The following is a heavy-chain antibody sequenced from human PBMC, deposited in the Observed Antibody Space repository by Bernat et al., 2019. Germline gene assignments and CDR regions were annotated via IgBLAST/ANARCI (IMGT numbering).Heavy chain of an antibody. CDR3: ASDCSGGSCFDY. D-gene: IGHD2-15*01. J-gene: IGHJ4*02. CDR1: GFTFSSYA. V-gene: IGHV3-30-3*01. CDR2: ISYDGSNK. Sequence: QVQLVESGGGVVQPGRSLRLSCAASGFTFSSYAMHWVRQAPGKGLEWVAVISYDGSNKYYADSVKGRFTISRDNTKNTLYLQMNSLRAEDTAVYYCASDCSGGSCFDYWGQGTLVTVSS.